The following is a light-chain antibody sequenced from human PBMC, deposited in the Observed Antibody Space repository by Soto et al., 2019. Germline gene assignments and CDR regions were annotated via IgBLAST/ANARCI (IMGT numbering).Light chain of an antibody. CDR3: SYVTTTSSYV. J-gene: IGLJ1*01. Sequence: QSALTQPASVTGSPGQSITISCTGPSGDFGDFDFVSWYQQYPGKAPKVMIYDVTHRPSGVSTRFSGSKSGNTASLTISGLQAEDEADYCGSYVTTTSSYVFGTGTKVTVL. V-gene: IGLV2-14*03. CDR1: SGDFGDFDF. CDR2: DVT.